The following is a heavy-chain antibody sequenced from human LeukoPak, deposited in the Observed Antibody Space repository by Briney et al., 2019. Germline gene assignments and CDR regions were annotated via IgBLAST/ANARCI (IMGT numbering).Heavy chain of an antibody. CDR1: GFTFSSYS. CDR3: AKAHSYGSGSFWYYFDY. Sequence: GGSVTLSCAASGFTFSSYSMMWLPQAPGKGREGLSSISSSSSYIYSADSVKRRFTISRANAKNSLYLQMNSLSAEDTALYYCAKAHSYGSGSFWYYFDYWGQGTLVTVSS. V-gene: IGHV3-21*04. J-gene: IGHJ4*02. D-gene: IGHD3-10*01. CDR2: ISSSSSYI.